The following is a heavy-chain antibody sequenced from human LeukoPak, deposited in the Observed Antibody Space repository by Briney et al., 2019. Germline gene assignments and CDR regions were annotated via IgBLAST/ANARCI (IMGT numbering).Heavy chain of an antibody. Sequence: GGSLRLSCAASGFTFSSYEMNWVRQAPGKGLEWVANIKQDGSEKYYVDSVKGRFTISRDNAKNSLYLQMNSLRAEDTAVYYCARGSGGFNYGFDYWGQGTLVTVSS. CDR1: GFTFSSYE. CDR3: ARGSGGFNYGFDY. J-gene: IGHJ4*02. CDR2: IKQDGSEK. D-gene: IGHD3-16*01. V-gene: IGHV3-7*01.